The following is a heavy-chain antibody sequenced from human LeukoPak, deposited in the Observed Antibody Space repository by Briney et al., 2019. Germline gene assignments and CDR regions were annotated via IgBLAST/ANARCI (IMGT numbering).Heavy chain of an antibody. CDR1: GYTFTSYG. CDR3: ARDVLGIAAAGTIL. D-gene: IGHD6-13*01. J-gene: IGHJ4*02. V-gene: IGHV1-69*13. Sequence: GASVKVSCKASGYTFTSYGISWVRQAPGQGLEWMGGIIPIFGTANYAQKFQGRVTITADESTSTAYMELSSLRSEDTAVYYCARDVLGIAAAGTILWGQGTLVTVSS. CDR2: IIPIFGTA.